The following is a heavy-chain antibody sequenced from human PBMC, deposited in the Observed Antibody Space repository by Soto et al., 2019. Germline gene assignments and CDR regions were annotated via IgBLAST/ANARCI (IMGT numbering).Heavy chain of an antibody. CDR1: GGSISSYY. Sequence: PSETLSLTCTVSGGSISSYYWSWIRQPPGKGLEWIGYIYYSGSPSYNPSLKSRVTISIDTSKNQFSLKLSSVTAADTAVYYCARGYCSSTSCYLHLGAFGIWGQGTMVTVSS. CDR2: IYYSGSP. V-gene: IGHV4-59*01. D-gene: IGHD2-2*01. J-gene: IGHJ3*02. CDR3: ARGYCSSTSCYLHLGAFGI.